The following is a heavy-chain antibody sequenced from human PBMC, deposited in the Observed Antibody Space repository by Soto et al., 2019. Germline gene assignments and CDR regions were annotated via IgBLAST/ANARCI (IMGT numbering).Heavy chain of an antibody. CDR3: AEGGADAFDI. Sequence: EVQLLESGGGLVRPGGSLRLSCTASGFTFSSFAMSWVRQAPGKGVEWVSAVGGRGTTTYYTDSVKGRFTSTRDNSKNSLCLETDSTGAQGTAVHYGAEGGADAFDIWGQGTLGTVSS. D-gene: IGHD1-26*01. J-gene: IGHJ3*02. V-gene: IGHV3-23*01. CDR1: GFTFSSFA. CDR2: VGGRGTTT.